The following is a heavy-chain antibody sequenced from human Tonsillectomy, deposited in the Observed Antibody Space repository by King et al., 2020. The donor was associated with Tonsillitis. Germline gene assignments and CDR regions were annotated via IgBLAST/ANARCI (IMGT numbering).Heavy chain of an antibody. Sequence: VQLVVSGVEVKKPGESLKISCKGSGYNFTSYWIGWVRQMPGKGLEWMGIIYPGDSDTTYSPSFEGQVTISVDKSTSTAYLQWSSLKASDTAMYFCARRGGSYYSVYYYYYMDVWGKGTTVTVSS. V-gene: IGHV5-51*03. CDR2: IYPGDSDT. J-gene: IGHJ6*03. CDR1: GYNFTSYW. D-gene: IGHD2-15*01. CDR3: ARRGGSYYSVYYYYYMDV.